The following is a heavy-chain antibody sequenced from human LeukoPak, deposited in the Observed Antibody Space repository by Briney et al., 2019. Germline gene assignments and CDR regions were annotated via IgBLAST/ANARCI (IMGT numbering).Heavy chain of an antibody. J-gene: IGHJ4*02. D-gene: IGHD1-26*01. CDR3: TRVPRESYSH. Sequence: SGNASGYSCTSRSFHWARQAYEQGLEWVGYINPNSGNTGYAQQFQGRVTLTRDTSINTAYMELTSLRSEDTAVYYCTRVPRESYSHWGQGTLVTVSS. V-gene: IGHV1-8*01. CDR2: INPNSGNT. CDR1: GYSCTSRS.